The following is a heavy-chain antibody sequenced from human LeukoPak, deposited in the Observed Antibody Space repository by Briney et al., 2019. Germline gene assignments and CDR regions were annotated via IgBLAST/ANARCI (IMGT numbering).Heavy chain of an antibody. D-gene: IGHD4-17*01. CDR2: ISGSGGST. V-gene: IGHV3-23*01. J-gene: IGHJ4*02. Sequence: GGSLRLSCAASGFTFSSYAMSWVRQAPGKGLEWVSAISGSGGSTYYADSVKGRFTISRDNSKNSLYLQMNSLRAEDTAVYYCAKDALSDYGLGAQNYWGQGTLVTVSS. CDR3: AKDALSDYGLGAQNY. CDR1: GFTFSSYA.